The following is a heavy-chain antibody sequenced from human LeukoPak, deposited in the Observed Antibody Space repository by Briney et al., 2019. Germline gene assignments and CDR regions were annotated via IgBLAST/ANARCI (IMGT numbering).Heavy chain of an antibody. Sequence: AGGSLRLSCAASGFTFSSYAMHWVRQAPGKGLEYVSAISSNGGSTYYANSVKGRFTISRDNDNNMVYLQMNSLRAEDTAVYYCARVWELSFDHWGQGTLVTVSS. CDR1: GFTFSSYA. CDR2: ISSNGGST. J-gene: IGHJ4*02. CDR3: ARVWELSFDH. V-gene: IGHV3-64*01. D-gene: IGHD1-26*01.